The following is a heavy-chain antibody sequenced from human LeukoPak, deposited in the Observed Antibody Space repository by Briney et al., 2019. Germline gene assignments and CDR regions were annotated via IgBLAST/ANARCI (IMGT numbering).Heavy chain of an antibody. CDR1: GFTFSSYE. D-gene: IGHD2-8*01. CDR3: YLGYCTNGVCYGYGMDV. J-gene: IGHJ6*02. V-gene: IGHV3-48*03. Sequence: GGSLRLSCVASGFTFSSYEMNWVRQAPGKGLEWVSYISSSGSTIYYADSVKGRFTISRDNAKNSLYLQMNSLRAEDTAVYYCYLGYCTNGVCYGYGMDVWGQGTTVTVSS. CDR2: ISSSGSTI.